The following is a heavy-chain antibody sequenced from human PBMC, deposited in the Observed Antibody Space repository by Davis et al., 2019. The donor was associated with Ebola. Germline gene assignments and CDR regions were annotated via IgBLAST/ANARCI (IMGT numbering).Heavy chain of an antibody. Sequence: ESLMIPCKGPGHSLSPFWLGRVRHLHGKRLEWIGPIYAGDSDSSYSPSFEGQVIISVDRSIKTVYLQWKSLRASDTAKYYGARQESLYGWSDYWGQGTLVTVSS. D-gene: IGHD2-8*01. J-gene: IGHJ4*02. CDR1: GHSLSPFW. CDR3: ARQESLYGWSDY. CDR2: IYAGDSDS. V-gene: IGHV5-51*01.